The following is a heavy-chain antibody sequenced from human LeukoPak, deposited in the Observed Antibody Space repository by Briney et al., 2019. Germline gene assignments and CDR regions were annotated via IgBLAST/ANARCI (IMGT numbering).Heavy chain of an antibody. J-gene: IGHJ4*02. D-gene: IGHD3-22*01. Sequence: GASVKVSCKASGYTFTRYGLSWVRQAPGQGLEWMGWISTYNGNTNYAQKLQGRVTMTTDTSTSTTYMELRSLTSDDTAVYYCASGRYYHDSSAYYEAHYWGQGTLVTVSS. CDR3: ASGRYYHDSSAYYEAHY. CDR1: GYTFTRYG. V-gene: IGHV1-18*01. CDR2: ISTYNGNT.